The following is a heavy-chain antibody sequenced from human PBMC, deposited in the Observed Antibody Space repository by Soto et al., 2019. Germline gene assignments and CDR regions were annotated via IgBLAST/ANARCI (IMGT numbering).Heavy chain of an antibody. J-gene: IGHJ6*02. Sequence: SETLSLTCAVYGGSFSGYYWSWIRQPPGKGLEWIGEINHSGSTNYNPSLKSRVTISVDTSKNQFSLKLSSVTAADTAVYYCARELITMVRGVIITYYYYGMDVWGQGTTVTVSS. V-gene: IGHV4-34*01. D-gene: IGHD3-10*01. CDR1: GGSFSGYY. CDR2: INHSGST. CDR3: ARELITMVRGVIITYYYYGMDV.